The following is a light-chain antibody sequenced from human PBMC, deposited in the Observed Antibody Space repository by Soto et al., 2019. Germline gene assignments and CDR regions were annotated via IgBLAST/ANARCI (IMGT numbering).Light chain of an antibody. J-gene: IGKJ4*01. Sequence: DIQMTQSPSSLSASVGDGVTITCRASQGISTYLAWYQQKPGQVPKLLIYAASSLQSGVPSRISGSGSGTDFTLTISSRQPEDVATYYCQKYDSAPATFGGGTKVEIK. CDR1: QGISTY. CDR2: AAS. CDR3: QKYDSAPAT. V-gene: IGKV1-27*01.